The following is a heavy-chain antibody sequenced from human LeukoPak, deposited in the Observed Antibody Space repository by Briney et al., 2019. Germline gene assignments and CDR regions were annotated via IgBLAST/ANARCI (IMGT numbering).Heavy chain of an antibody. CDR3: ARTTVVTPMDV. CDR2: IYSSVAT. D-gene: IGHD4-23*01. Sequence: PSETLSLTCTVSGGXISSGGYYWTWIRQHPGMGLEWIGYIYSSVATYYNPSLKSRVSISEDTSKNQFSLRLSSVTAADTAVYYCARTTVVTPMDVWGQGTTVTVSS. J-gene: IGHJ6*02. CDR1: GGXISSGGYY. V-gene: IGHV4-31*03.